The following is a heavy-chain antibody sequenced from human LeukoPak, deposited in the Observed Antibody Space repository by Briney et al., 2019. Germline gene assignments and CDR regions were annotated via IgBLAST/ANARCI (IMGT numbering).Heavy chain of an antibody. V-gene: IGHV1-3*03. CDR1: GYTFTNYA. D-gene: IGHD2-21*01. J-gene: IGHJ6*03. CDR3: ARGRGTIGSNRDFYFYYYMDI. Sequence: DSVKVSCKASGYTFTNYAMHWVRLAPGQRLQWMGWINLVNGNTKYSQYFEGRVTITRDTSASTVYMELSSLRPDDMAVYYCARGRGTIGSNRDFYFYYYMDIWGNGTTVTVSS. CDR2: INLVNGNT.